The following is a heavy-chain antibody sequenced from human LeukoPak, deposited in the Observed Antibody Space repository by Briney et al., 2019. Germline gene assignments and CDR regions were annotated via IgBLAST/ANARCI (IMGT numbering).Heavy chain of an antibody. CDR1: GFTFSSYG. V-gene: IGHV3-33*01. Sequence: PGGSLRLSCAASGFTFSSYGMHWVRQAPGKGLEWVAVIWYDGSNKYYADSVKGRFTISRDNSKNTLYPQMNSLRAEDTAVYYCARETMVRAYYYYGMDVWGQGTTVTVSS. CDR3: ARETMVRAYYYYGMDV. CDR2: IWYDGSNK. D-gene: IGHD3-10*01. J-gene: IGHJ6*02.